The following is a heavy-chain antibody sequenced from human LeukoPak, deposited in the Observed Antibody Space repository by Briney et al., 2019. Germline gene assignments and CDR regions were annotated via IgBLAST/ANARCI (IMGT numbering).Heavy chain of an antibody. Sequence: SGPTLVNPTQTLTLTCTFSGFSLSTSGVGVGWIRQPPGMALGWLALIYWNDDEHYSPSLKSRLTITKDTSKKQVVLTMTNMDPVDTATYYCAHSPQIGYCSSTSCLTWFDPWGQGTLVTVSS. D-gene: IGHD2-2*01. CDR1: GFSLSTSGVG. CDR2: IYWNDDE. V-gene: IGHV2-5*01. J-gene: IGHJ5*02. CDR3: AHSPQIGYCSSTSCLTWFDP.